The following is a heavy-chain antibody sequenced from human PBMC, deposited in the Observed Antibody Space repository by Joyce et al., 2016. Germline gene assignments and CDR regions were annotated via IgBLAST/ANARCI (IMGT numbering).Heavy chain of an antibody. CDR2: IVPMSGTT. V-gene: IGHV1-69*01. J-gene: IGHJ4*02. D-gene: IGHD3-3*01. Sequence: QVQLEQSGAEVKKPGSSVKVSCKTAGDIFNAYGINWVRPAPGQGLEWRGGIVPMSGTTDYAQKFRGRLTISAHEPTSTVYMELSSLRSDDTGTYYCARGRGDDFWSGYYGSIDYWGQGTLVSVSS. CDR3: ARGRGDDFWSGYYGSIDY. CDR1: GDIFNAYG.